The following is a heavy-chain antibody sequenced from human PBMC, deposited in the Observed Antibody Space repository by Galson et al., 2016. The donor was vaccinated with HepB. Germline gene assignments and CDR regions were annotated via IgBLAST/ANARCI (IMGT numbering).Heavy chain of an antibody. CDR1: GFTFSDYY. CDR3: TKPRNVNYNWNYDLYY. J-gene: IGHJ4*02. D-gene: IGHD1-7*01. CDR2: ISTSSTYR. V-gene: IGHV3-11*06. Sequence: SLRLSCAASGFTFSDYYMSWIRQAPGKGLEWISYISTSSTYRNYAGSVKGRFPISRDSAKNSLFLQMNSLSAEDTAGFYCTKPRNVNYNWNYDLYYWGQGTLVTVSS.